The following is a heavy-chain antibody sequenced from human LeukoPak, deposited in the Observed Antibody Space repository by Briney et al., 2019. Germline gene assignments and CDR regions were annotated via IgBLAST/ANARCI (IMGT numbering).Heavy chain of an antibody. CDR3: ARERRSSVYYYDSSGYLY. D-gene: IGHD3-22*01. V-gene: IGHV3-7*01. CDR1: GFTFSSYW. CDR2: IKQDGSEK. J-gene: IGHJ4*02. Sequence: PGGSLRLSCAASGFTFSSYWMSWVRQAPGKGLEWVANIKQDGSEKYYVDSVKGRFTISRDNAKNSLYLQMNSLRAEDTAVYYCARERRSSVYYYDSSGYLYWGQGTLVTVSS.